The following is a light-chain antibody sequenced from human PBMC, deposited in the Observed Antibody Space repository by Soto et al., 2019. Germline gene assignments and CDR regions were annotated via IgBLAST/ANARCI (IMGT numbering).Light chain of an antibody. Sequence: QLVLTQSPSASASLGASVKLTCTLSSGHSSYAIAWHQQRPEKGPRYLMKLDSDGSHTKGDAIPDRFSGSSSGAERYLTISSLQSEDEDDHCCQTWGTGIHVVFGGGTKLTVL. J-gene: IGLJ2*01. CDR3: QTWGTGIHVV. CDR1: SGHSSYA. CDR2: LDSDGSH. V-gene: IGLV4-69*01.